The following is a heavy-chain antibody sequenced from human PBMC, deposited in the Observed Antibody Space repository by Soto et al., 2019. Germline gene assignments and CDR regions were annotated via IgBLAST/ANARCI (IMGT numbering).Heavy chain of an antibody. Sequence: GGSLRLSCAASGFTFSSYAMHWVRQAPGKGLEWVAVISYDGSNKYYADSVKGRFTISRDNSMNTLYLQMNSLRAEDTAVYYCARDSHYYDSSGPWGFDYWGQGTLVTVSS. CDR1: GFTFSSYA. CDR2: ISYDGSNK. CDR3: ARDSHYYDSSGPWGFDY. J-gene: IGHJ4*02. D-gene: IGHD3-22*01. V-gene: IGHV3-30-3*01.